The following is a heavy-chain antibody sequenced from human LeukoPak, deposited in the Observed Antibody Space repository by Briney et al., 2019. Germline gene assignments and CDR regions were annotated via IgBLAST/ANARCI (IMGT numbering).Heavy chain of an antibody. CDR1: EFTFSSYA. Sequence: GGSLRLSCAASEFTFSSYAMNWVRQAPGKGLEWVSSISSSGTYISYADSVRGRFTISRDNAKNSLYLQMNSQRAEDTAVYYCARYYYDSSNSRALDYWGQGTLVTVSS. CDR3: ARYYYDSSNSRALDY. CDR2: ISSSGTYI. J-gene: IGHJ4*02. D-gene: IGHD3-22*01. V-gene: IGHV3-21*01.